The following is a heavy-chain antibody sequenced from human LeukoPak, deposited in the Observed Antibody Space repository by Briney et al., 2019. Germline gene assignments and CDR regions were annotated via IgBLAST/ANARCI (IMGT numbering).Heavy chain of an antibody. CDR1: GGTFSSFA. Sequence: SVKVSCKASGGTFSSFAISWVRQAPGQGLEWMGRIIPILGIANYAQKFQGRVTITADKSTTTAYMELSSLGSEDTAVYYCARGTNYFGSGTYVSLDFWGQGTLVTVSS. J-gene: IGHJ4*02. D-gene: IGHD3-10*01. CDR3: ARGTNYFGSGTYVSLDF. CDR2: IIPILGIA. V-gene: IGHV1-69*04.